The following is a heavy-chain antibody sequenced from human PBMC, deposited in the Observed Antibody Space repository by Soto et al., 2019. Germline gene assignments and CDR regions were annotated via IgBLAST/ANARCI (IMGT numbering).Heavy chain of an antibody. CDR2: VSFSGRST. CDR1: GFTFSSYA. V-gene: IGHV3-23*01. CDR3: AKDLEYRSPGEAFDI. D-gene: IGHD6-6*01. J-gene: IGHJ3*02. Sequence: PGGSLRLSCAASGFTFSSYAMSWVRQAPGKGLEWVSVVSFSGRSTYYADTVMGRFTITRDNSNNTLYLQMNSMRVEDTAVYLCAKDLEYRSPGEAFDIWGQGTMVTVSS.